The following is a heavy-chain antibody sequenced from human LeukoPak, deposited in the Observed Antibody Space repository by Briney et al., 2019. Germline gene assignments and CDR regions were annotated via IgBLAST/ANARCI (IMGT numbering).Heavy chain of an antibody. V-gene: IGHV4-4*07. D-gene: IGHD5-18*01. J-gene: IGHJ5*02. CDR3: ARDLSRGYSYGYWFDP. CDR1: GDSISSYY. Sequence: SETLSLTCTVSGDSISSYYWSWIRQPAGKGLEWIGRIYTRGSTNYNPSLKSRVTISVDTSKNQFSLKLSSVTAADTAVYYCARDLSRGYSYGYWFDPWGQGTLVTVSS. CDR2: IYTRGST.